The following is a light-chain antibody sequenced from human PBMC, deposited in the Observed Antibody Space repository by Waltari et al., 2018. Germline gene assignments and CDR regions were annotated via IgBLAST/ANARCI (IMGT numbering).Light chain of an antibody. Sequence: DSHMTPSPSSMSASVGDRPSITCHASQDISNYLSLYQQKPGQAPKVLIYDASTLETGVPLRFTGSRSGTDFTFTISSLQPEDIATYYCQQYKDLPRTFGQGTKVEIK. V-gene: IGKV1-33*01. CDR1: QDISNY. CDR3: QQYKDLPRT. J-gene: IGKJ1*01. CDR2: DAS.